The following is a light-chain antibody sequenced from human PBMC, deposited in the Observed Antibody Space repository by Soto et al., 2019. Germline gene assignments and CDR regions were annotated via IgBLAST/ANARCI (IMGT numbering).Light chain of an antibody. CDR1: QGISSY. V-gene: IGKV1-9*01. CDR2: AAS. CDR3: QQLNSYPPVT. J-gene: IGKJ3*01. Sequence: IQLTQSPSSLSASVGDRVTITCRASQGISSYLAWYQQKPGKAPKLLIYAASTLQSGGPSRFSGSESGTDFTLTISSLQPEDFATYYCQQLNSYPPVTFGPGTKVDIK.